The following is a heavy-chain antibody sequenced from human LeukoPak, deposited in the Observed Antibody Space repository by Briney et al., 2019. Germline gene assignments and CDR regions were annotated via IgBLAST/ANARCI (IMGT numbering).Heavy chain of an antibody. J-gene: IGHJ4*02. V-gene: IGHV3-48*03. CDR2: ISSSGSTI. Sequence: GGSLRLSCAASGFTFSSYEMNWVRQAPGKGLEWVSYISSSGSTIYYADSVKGRFTIFRDNSKSTVYLQMNSLRVDDTAVYYCAKDLGFGELNRYDYWGQGTLVTVSS. D-gene: IGHD3-10*01. CDR1: GFTFSSYE. CDR3: AKDLGFGELNRYDY.